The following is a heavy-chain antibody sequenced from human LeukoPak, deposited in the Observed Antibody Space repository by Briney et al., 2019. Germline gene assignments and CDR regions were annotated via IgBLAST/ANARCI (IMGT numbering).Heavy chain of an antibody. J-gene: IGHJ4*02. D-gene: IGHD3-9*01. CDR1: GGSISSYY. Sequence: SETLSLTCTVFGGSISSYYWSWIRKPPRKGQEWIGYIYNSGITNKNPSLKSRVTISGDTSKNQFSLKLSSVTAADTAVYYCARHGDVRYFDWLKDGFDYWGQGTLVTVSS. CDR3: ARHGDVRYFDWLKDGFDY. V-gene: IGHV4-4*09. CDR2: IYNSGIT.